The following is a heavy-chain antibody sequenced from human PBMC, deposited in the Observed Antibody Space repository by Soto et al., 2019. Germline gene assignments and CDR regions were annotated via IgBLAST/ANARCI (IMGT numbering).Heavy chain of an antibody. CDR3: AKVGVVVPAAPTFDY. J-gene: IGHJ4*02. Sequence: EVQLLESGGGLVQPGGSLRLSCAASGFTFSSYAMSWVRQAPGKGLEWVSAISGSGGSTYYADSVRGRFTISRDNSKNTLYLQMNSLRAEDTAVYYCAKVGVVVPAAPTFDYWGQGTLVTVSS. CDR1: GFTFSSYA. D-gene: IGHD2-2*01. CDR2: ISGSGGST. V-gene: IGHV3-23*01.